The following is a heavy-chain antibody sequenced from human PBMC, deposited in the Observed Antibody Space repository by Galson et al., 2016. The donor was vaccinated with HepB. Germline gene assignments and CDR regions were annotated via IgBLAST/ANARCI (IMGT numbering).Heavy chain of an antibody. Sequence: SETLSLTCSVSGGSITSSGDYWSWIRQPPGKGLEWIGTIDYSGSTYYPPSLQSRVTIPVDTSKNQFALRLSSWTAADTAVYYCARQRPADYDFWGGYYYLDYGGQGTLVTVSS. CDR2: IDYSGST. CDR3: ARQRPADYDFWGGYYYLDY. V-gene: IGHV4-39*01. J-gene: IGHJ4*02. CDR1: GGSITSSGDY. D-gene: IGHD3-3*01.